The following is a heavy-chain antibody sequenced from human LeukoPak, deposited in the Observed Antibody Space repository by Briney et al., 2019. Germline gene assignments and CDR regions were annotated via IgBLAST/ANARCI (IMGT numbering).Heavy chain of an antibody. CDR1: GGSISSYY. Sequence: PLETLSLTCTVSGGSISSYYWSWIRQPPGKGLEWIGYNYYSGSTNYNPSLKSRVTISVDTSKNQFSLKLSSVTAADTAVYYCAREAHDYGETFGAFDIWGQGTMVTVCS. CDR3: AREAHDYGETFGAFDI. D-gene: IGHD4-17*01. V-gene: IGHV4-59*01. J-gene: IGHJ3*02. CDR2: NYYSGST.